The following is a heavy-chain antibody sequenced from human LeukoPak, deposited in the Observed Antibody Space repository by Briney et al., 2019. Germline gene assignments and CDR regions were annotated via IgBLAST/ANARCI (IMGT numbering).Heavy chain of an antibody. CDR2: INSGGST. CDR3: AKDWPSEWQQLPDYDAFDI. Sequence: GGSLRLSCAASGFTFSTYAMSWVRQAPGKGLEWVSAINSGGSTYYADSLKGRLTISRDNSKNTLYLQMNSLRADDTAVYYCAKDWPSEWQQLPDYDAFDIWGQGTMVTVSS. V-gene: IGHV3-23*01. J-gene: IGHJ3*02. CDR1: GFTFSTYA. D-gene: IGHD6-13*01.